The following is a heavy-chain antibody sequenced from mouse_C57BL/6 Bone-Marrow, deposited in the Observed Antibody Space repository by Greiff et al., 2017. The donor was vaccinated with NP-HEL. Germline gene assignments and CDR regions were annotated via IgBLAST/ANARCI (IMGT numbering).Heavy chain of an antibody. V-gene: IGHV10-3*01. D-gene: IGHD3-2*02. CDR1: GFTFNTYA. CDR3: VRGGQLRLRWYAMDY. CDR2: IRSKSSNYAT. J-gene: IGHJ4*01. Sequence: EVKVVESGGGLVQPKGSLKLSCAASGFTFNTYAMHWVRQAPGKGLEWVARIRSKSSNYATYYADSVKDRFTISRDDSQSMLYLQMNNLKTEDTAMYYCVRGGQLRLRWYAMDYWGQGTSVTVSS.